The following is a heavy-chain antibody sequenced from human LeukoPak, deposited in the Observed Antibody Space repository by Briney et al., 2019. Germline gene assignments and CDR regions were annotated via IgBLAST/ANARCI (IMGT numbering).Heavy chain of an antibody. Sequence: GGSLRLSCAASGFTFSSYSMNWVRQAPGKGLEWVSSISSSSSYIYYADSVKRRFTISRDNAKNSLYLQMNSLRAEDTAVYYCASLSSSWPTAWGQGTLVTVSS. D-gene: IGHD6-13*01. V-gene: IGHV3-21*01. CDR1: GFTFSSYS. CDR2: ISSSSSYI. J-gene: IGHJ5*02. CDR3: ASLSSSWPTA.